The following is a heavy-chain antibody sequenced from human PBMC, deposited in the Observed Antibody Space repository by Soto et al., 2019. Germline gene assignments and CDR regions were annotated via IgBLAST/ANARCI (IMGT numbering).Heavy chain of an antibody. Sequence: EVQLLESGGGLVQPGESLRLSCAASGFTFNNNAMSWVRQAPGKGLEWVSGISGGGDITYYAESVKGRFIISRDNTKNTLYLQMNSLRVEDTAVFYCAKKGVGGGACFHCWGQGTLVSVSS. D-gene: IGHD2-21*02. CDR1: GFTFNNNA. CDR2: ISGGGDIT. CDR3: AKKGVGGGACFHC. J-gene: IGHJ4*02. V-gene: IGHV3-23*01.